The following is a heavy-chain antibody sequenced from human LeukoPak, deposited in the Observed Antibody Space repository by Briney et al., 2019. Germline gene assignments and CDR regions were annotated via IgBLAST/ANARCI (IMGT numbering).Heavy chain of an antibody. CDR1: GFTLSSYE. J-gene: IGHJ4*02. CDR2: ISSGSTI. D-gene: IGHD6-19*01. Sequence: GGSLRLSCAASGFTLSSYEMNWVRQAPGKGLEWVSYISSGSTIYDAASVKGGFTISRDNAKNSLYLQMNSLRAEDTAAYYCARESIAVAGAPFDYWGQGTLVTVSS. V-gene: IGHV3-48*03. CDR3: ARESIAVAGAPFDY.